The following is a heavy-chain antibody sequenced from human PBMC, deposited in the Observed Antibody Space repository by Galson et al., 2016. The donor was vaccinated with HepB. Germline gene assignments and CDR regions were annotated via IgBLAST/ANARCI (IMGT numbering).Heavy chain of an antibody. CDR1: GFTISSYW. V-gene: IGHV3-7*01. J-gene: IGHJ4*02. Sequence: SLRLSCAASGFTISSYWMTWVRQAPGKGLEWVANIKEDGSQKNYVDSVKGRFTISRDNAKNSLNLQMNSLRVEDTASYYCEAYCGGGSCHGVECWGQGTQVPVSS. CDR2: IKEDGSQK. CDR3: EAYCGGGSCHGVEC. D-gene: IGHD2-15*01.